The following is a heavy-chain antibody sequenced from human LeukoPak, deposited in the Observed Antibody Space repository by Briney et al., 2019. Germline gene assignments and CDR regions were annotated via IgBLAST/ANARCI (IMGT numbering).Heavy chain of an antibody. V-gene: IGHV3-48*03. D-gene: IGHD1-7*01. CDR1: GFTFSNFE. Sequence: PGGSLRLSCAASGFTFSNFEMNWVRQAPGKGLEWISYISSSSLTIYYADSVKGRFTISRDNAKNSLYLQMNSLRDEDTDLYYCARDLTRTTDIDYWGQGTLVTVSS. J-gene: IGHJ4*02. CDR3: ARDLTRTTDIDY. CDR2: ISSSSLTI.